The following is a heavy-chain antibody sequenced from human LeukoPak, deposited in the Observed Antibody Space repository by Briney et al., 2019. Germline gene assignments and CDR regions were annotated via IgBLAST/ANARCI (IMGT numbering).Heavy chain of an antibody. J-gene: IGHJ4*02. V-gene: IGHV3-11*04. CDR2: MRISGRTI. CDR1: GFTFSDYY. CDR3: ASDGGQLVIRFFFDY. D-gene: IGHD3-9*01. Sequence: GGSLRLSCAPSGFTFSDYYMNWIRQAPGKGLEWIASMRISGRTIKYPHSPKGRFTTSRDTAKNSLFLQMSTVRDEETAVYCCASDGGQLVIRFFFDYWGQGILVTVSS.